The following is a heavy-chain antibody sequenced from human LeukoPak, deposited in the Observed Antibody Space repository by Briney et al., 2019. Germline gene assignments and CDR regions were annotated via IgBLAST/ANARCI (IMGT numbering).Heavy chain of an antibody. CDR1: GFTFSSYA. V-gene: IGHV3-23*01. Sequence: PGGSLRLSCAASGFTFSSYAMSWVRQAPGKGLEWVSAISGSGGSTYYADSVKGRFTISRDNSKNTLYLQMNSLRAEDTAVYYCAKVWRIVVVPAAIQDAFDIWGQGTMVTVSS. D-gene: IGHD2-2*02. CDR3: AKVWRIVVVPAAIQDAFDI. J-gene: IGHJ3*02. CDR2: ISGSGGST.